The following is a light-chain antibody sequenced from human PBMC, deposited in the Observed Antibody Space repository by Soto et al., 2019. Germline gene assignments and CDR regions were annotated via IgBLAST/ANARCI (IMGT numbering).Light chain of an antibody. V-gene: IGLV2-14*01. CDR1: SSDVGGYNY. J-gene: IGLJ1*01. CDR2: DVT. Sequence: QSVLTQPASVSGSPGQSNTISCTGTSSDVGGYNYVSWYQQHPGKAPKLMIYDVTNRPSGVSNRFSGSKSGNTASLTISGLQAEDEADYYCSAYTSSSTLYVFATGSKVAVL. CDR3: SAYTSSSTLYV.